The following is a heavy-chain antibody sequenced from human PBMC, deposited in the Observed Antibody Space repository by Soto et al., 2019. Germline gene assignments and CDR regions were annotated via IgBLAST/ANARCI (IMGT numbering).Heavy chain of an antibody. CDR3: ARARLYSSSWLQRQPFDY. D-gene: IGHD6-13*01. V-gene: IGHV4-34*01. J-gene: IGHJ4*02. Sequence: SETLSLTCAVYGGSSSGYYWSWIRQPPGKGLEWIGEINHSGSTNYNPSLKSRVTISVDTSKNQFSLKLSSVTAADTAVYYCARARLYSSSWLQRQPFDYWGQGTLVTVSS. CDR2: INHSGST. CDR1: GGSSSGYY.